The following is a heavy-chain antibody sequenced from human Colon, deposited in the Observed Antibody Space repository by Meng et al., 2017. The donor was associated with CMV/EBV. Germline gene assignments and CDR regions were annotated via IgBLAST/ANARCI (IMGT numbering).Heavy chain of an antibody. CDR1: GFQSNTREVG. V-gene: IGHV2-5*02. D-gene: IGHD6-19*01. Sequence: QIHLKELGPTLVKPTQSLSVPCPFSGFQSNTREVGVGWIGQPPGKALEWRALIYWDDDKRYSPSLKSRLTITKDTSKNQVVLTMTNMDPVDTGTYYCAYSRGSSGWAFDYWGQGTLVTVSS. J-gene: IGHJ4*02. CDR3: AYSRGSSGWAFDY. CDR2: IYWDDDK.